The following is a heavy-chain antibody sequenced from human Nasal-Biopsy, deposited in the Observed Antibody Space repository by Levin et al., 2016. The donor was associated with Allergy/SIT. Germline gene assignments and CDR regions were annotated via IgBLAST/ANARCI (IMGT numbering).Heavy chain of an antibody. V-gene: IGHV3-15*01. J-gene: IGHJ4*02. CDR1: GFTFSNAW. D-gene: IGHD3-16*01. CDR2: IMTTAEGGKI. CDR3: SGGAGRTDNDY. Sequence: GESLKISCVASGFTFSNAWMSWVRQAPGKGLEWVGRIMTTAEGGKIDYAAPVKGRLAISRDDSKNTLYLQMNGLKTEDTAVYYCSGGAGRTDNDYWGQGTLVTVSP.